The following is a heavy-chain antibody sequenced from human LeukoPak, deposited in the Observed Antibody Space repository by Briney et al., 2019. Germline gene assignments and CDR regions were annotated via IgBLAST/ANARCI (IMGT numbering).Heavy chain of an antibody. CDR3: ARGDSSSLSDY. V-gene: IGHV1-8*01. D-gene: IGHD6-13*01. CDR1: GYTFTNYD. Sequence: ASVKVSCKASGYTFTNYDINWVRQATGQGLEWMGWMNPNSGNTGYAQKFQGRVNMTRSTSISTAYMELSSLRSEDTAVYYCARGDSSSLSDYWGQGTLATVSS. CDR2: MNPNSGNT. J-gene: IGHJ4*02.